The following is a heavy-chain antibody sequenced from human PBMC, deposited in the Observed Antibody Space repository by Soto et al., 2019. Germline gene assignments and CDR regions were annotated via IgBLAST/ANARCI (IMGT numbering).Heavy chain of an antibody. CDR1: GFTVISNP. CDR3: ARGVTDGDGLDY. CDR2: IYSGGST. Sequence: EVQLVESGGGLVQPGGSLRLSCAASGFTVISNPMNWVRQAPGKGLEWVSVIYSGGSTYYTDSVKGRFTISRDDSRNTLYLQMNSLRAEDTALYYCARGVTDGDGLDYWGQGTLVTVSS. D-gene: IGHD4-17*01. V-gene: IGHV3-66*01. J-gene: IGHJ4*02.